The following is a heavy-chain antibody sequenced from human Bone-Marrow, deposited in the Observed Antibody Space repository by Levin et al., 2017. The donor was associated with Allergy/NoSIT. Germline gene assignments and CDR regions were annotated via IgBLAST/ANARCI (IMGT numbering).Heavy chain of an antibody. V-gene: IGHV3-66*01. D-gene: IGHD5-12*01. J-gene: IGHJ4*02. Sequence: GGSLRLSCAASGISVSNNHMSWVRQAPGKGLECVAGIYSGGDTYQSYSVKRRFTVSRDNSQNTVYLNMSNLGGDDTAVYYCARGYKSGLSFGWGQGTLVTVSS. CDR1: GISVSNNH. CDR3: ARGYKSGLSFG. CDR2: IYSGGDT.